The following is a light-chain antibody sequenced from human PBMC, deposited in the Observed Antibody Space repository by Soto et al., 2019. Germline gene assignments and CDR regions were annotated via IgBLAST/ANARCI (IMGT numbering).Light chain of an antibody. Sequence: QSVLTQPASVSGSPGQSIAISCTGTSSDVGAYNFVSWYQQHPGKAPKLMIYEVSNRPSGVSSRFSGSKSGNTASLTISGLQPEDEADYYCSSYTNINTRACVFGTGTKVTVL. CDR3: SSYTNINTRACV. J-gene: IGLJ1*01. CDR2: EVS. V-gene: IGLV2-14*01. CDR1: SSDVGAYNF.